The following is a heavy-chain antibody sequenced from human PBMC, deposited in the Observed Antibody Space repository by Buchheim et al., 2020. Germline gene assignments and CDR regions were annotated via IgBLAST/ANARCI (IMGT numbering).Heavy chain of an antibody. J-gene: IGHJ6*02. CDR3: AREGREYQLRESYYYGRDV. CDR1: GYTFTGYY. V-gene: IGHV1-2*06. D-gene: IGHD2-2*01. Sequence: QVQLVQSGAEVKKPGASVKVSCKASGYTFTGYYMHWVRQAPGQGLEWMGRINPNSGGTNYAQKLQGRVTMTRDTSISTAYMELSRLRSDDTAVYYCAREGREYQLRESYYYGRDVWGQGTT. CDR2: INPNSGGT.